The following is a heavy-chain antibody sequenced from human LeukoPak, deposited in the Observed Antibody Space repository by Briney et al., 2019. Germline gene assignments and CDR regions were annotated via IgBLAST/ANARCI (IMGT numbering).Heavy chain of an antibody. J-gene: IGHJ3*02. CDR1: GFTFSSYG. D-gene: IGHD2-15*01. Sequence: GGSLRLSCAASGFTFSSYGMHWVRQAPGKGLEWVAVISYDGSNKYYADSVKGRFTISRDNSKNTLYLQMNSLRAEDTAVYYCAREGGSDAFDIWGQGTMVTVSS. CDR3: AREGGSDAFDI. CDR2: ISYDGSNK. V-gene: IGHV3-30*03.